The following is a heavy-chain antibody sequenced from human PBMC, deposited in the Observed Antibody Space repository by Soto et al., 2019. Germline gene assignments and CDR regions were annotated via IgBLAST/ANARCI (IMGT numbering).Heavy chain of an antibody. CDR1: GYAFTTSA. V-gene: IGHV1-3*01. D-gene: IGHD3-10*01. J-gene: IGHJ5*02. CDR3: ASAAGRSKLLPYYFAP. CDR2: INPATGDT. Sequence: QVHLVQSGAEVQKPGASVRISCQASGYAFTTSAIHWVRQALGQSLEWMGWINPATGDTKYSQNVRGRVTFALDTPATTSYMDLRSLASHDTAVYYCASAAGRSKLLPYYFAPWGQGTLVTVSS.